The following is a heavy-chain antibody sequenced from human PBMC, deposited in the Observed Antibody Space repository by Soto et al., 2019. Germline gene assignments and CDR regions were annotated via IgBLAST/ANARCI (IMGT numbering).Heavy chain of an antibody. D-gene: IGHD3-9*01. CDR1: GYTLTELS. J-gene: IGHJ4*02. V-gene: IGHV1-24*01. CDR3: ARDGPQLRYFDWLLLPLDY. CDR2: FDPENGET. Sequence: ASVKVSCKVSGYTLTELSMHWVRQAPGKGLEWMGGFDPENGETNYAQKLQGRVTMTTDTSTSTVYMELRSLRSDDTAVYYCARDGPQLRYFDWLLLPLDYWGQGTLVTVSS.